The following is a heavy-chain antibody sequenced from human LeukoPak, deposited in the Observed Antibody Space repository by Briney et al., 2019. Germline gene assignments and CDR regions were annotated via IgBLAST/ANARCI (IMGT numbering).Heavy chain of an antibody. D-gene: IGHD3-10*01. CDR1: GGSVSSGSYY. Sequence: SETLSLTCTVFGGSVSSGSYYWSWIRQPPGKGLEWIANIHYSGSTNYNPSLQSRVAISVDTPKNQFSLKLNSVTAADTAVYYCARFGITVVRGGKYYFDYWGQGTLVTVSS. V-gene: IGHV4-61*01. CDR2: IHYSGST. J-gene: IGHJ4*02. CDR3: ARFGITVVRGGKYYFDY.